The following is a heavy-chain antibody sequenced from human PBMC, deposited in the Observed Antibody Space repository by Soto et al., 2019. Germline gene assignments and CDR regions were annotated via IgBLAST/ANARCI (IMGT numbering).Heavy chain of an antibody. CDR2: ISYDGNNN. V-gene: IGHV3-30*18. CDR3: AKDHIWLLVNHQGSHGMDV. CDR1: GFTFSTFG. D-gene: IGHD3-9*01. J-gene: IGHJ6*02. Sequence: QVQLVESGGGVVQPGRSLRLSCAASGFTFSTFGMHWVRQAPGKGLEWVAVISYDGNNNYYADSVKGRFTISRDNSKNTLYLQMNSLRGEDTAVYYCAKDHIWLLVNHQGSHGMDVWGQGTTVTVSS.